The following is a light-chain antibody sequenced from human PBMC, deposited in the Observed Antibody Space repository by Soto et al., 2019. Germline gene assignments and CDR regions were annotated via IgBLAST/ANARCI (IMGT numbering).Light chain of an antibody. J-gene: IGLJ1*01. V-gene: IGLV2-14*01. Sequence: QSALTQPASVSGSPGQSITISCTGTSSDIGAYNYVSWYQQHPDKAPKLMIYDVSNRPSGFSNRFSGSKSGNTASLTISGLQAEDEADYYCSSYTSSATYVFGTGTKLTVL. CDR3: SSYTSSATYV. CDR1: SSDIGAYNY. CDR2: DVS.